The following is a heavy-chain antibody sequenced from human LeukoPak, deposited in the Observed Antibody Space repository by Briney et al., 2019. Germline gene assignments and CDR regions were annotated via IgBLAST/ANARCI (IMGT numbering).Heavy chain of an antibody. V-gene: IGHV3-23*01. J-gene: IGHJ4*02. CDR1: GFTFSSYA. CDR2: ISGSGGTT. D-gene: IGHD6-13*01. Sequence: GGSLRLSCAASGFTFSSYAMSWVRQAPGKGLEWVSAISGSGGTTYYADSVKGRFTISRDNSKNTLYLQMNSLRAEDTAVYYCARGVGSSWSFDYWGQGTLVTVSS. CDR3: ARGVGSSWSFDY.